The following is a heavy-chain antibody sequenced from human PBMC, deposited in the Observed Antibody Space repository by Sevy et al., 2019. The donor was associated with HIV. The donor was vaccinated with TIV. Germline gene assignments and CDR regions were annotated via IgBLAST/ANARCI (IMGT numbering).Heavy chain of an antibody. CDR1: GYTFTTYY. CDR2: INPSGGST. J-gene: IGHJ3*02. D-gene: IGHD6-13*01. V-gene: IGHV1-46*01. Sequence: ASVKVSCKASGYTFTTYYIHWVRQAPGQGLEWMGIINPSGGSTSYAQKFQGRVTMTRDTSTGTVYMELSSLRSEDTAVYYCARADKQLAHFIHAFDIWGQGTMVTVSS. CDR3: ARADKQLAHFIHAFDI.